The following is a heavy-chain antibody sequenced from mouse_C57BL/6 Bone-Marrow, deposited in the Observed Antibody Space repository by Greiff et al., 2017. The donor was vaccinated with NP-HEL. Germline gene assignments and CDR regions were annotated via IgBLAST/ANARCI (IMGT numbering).Heavy chain of an antibody. D-gene: IGHD1-1*01. V-gene: IGHV1-11*01. Sequence: QVQLLQSGAELASPGASVTLSCKASGYTFTDHIMNWVKKRPGQGLEWIGSIYPVSGETNYNHTFMGKATFSVDRSSSTVYMVLNSLTSEYPAVYYYYYYGSSYLADWGQGTLVTVSA. J-gene: IGHJ3*01. CDR3: YYYGSSYLAD. CDR2: IYPVSGET. CDR1: GYTFTDHI.